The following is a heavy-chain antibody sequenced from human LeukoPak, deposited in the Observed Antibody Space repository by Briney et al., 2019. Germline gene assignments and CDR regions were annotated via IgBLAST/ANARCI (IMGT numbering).Heavy chain of an antibody. V-gene: IGHV4-39*01. CDR2: VYYSGST. CDR1: GDSLSSSRYY. J-gene: IGHJ3*02. D-gene: IGHD3-3*01. CDR3: ARRQAGALEQSAFDI. Sequence: PSETLSLTCTVSGDSLSSSRYYWGWIRQPPGKGLQWIGSVYYSGSTYYRPTLKSRVTISVDTSKNQFSLRLSSVTAADTALYYCARRQAGALEQSAFDIWGQGTMVTVSS.